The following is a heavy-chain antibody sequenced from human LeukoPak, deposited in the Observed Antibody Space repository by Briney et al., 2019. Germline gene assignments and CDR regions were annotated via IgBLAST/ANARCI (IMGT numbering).Heavy chain of an antibody. CDR2: IRSKANSYAT. CDR1: GFTFSGSA. CDR3: AKSTMVREFDY. J-gene: IGHJ4*02. V-gene: IGHV3-73*01. Sequence: GGSLRLSCAASGFTFSGSAMHWVRQASGKGLEWVGRIRSKANSYATAYAASVKGRFTISRDDSKNTAYLQMNSLKTEDTAVYYCAKSTMVREFDYWGQGTLVTVSS. D-gene: IGHD3-10*01.